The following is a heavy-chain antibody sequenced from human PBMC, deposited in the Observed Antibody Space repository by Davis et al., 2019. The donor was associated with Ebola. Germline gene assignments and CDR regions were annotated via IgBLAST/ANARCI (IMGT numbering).Heavy chain of an antibody. J-gene: IGHJ6*04. CDR1: GGSISSYY. V-gene: IGHV4-59*01. D-gene: IGHD3-3*01. Sequence: MPGGSLRLSCTVSGGSISSYYWSWIRQAPGKGLEWIGEIDHSGSTNYNPSLKSRVTISVDTSKKQFSLKLSSVTAADTAVYYCARDTFHLRFLETPHYGMDVWGKGTTVTVSS. CDR2: IDHSGST. CDR3: ARDTFHLRFLETPHYGMDV.